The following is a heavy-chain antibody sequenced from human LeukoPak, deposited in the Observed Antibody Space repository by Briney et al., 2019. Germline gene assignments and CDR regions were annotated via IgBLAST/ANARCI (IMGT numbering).Heavy chain of an antibody. J-gene: IGHJ3*02. CDR1: GGSISSYY. CDR3: ARERHYYGSVNRGAFDI. Sequence: PSETLSLTCTVSGGSISSYYWSWIRQPPGKGLEWIGYIYYSGSTNYNPSLKSRVTISVDTSKTQFSLKLSSVTAADTAVYYCARERHYYGSVNRGAFDIWGQGTMVTVSS. CDR2: IYYSGST. V-gene: IGHV4-59*01. D-gene: IGHD3-10*01.